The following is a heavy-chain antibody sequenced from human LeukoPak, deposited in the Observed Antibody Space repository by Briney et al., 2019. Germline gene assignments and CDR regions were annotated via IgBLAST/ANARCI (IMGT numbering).Heavy chain of an antibody. Sequence: GGSLRHSCAASGFTFSNYNMNWVRQAPGEGLEWVSYISSSSSTIYYADSVKGRFTISRDNAKNSLYLQMNSLRAEDTAVYYCARSREYYHSSAYSDALDILGQGTMVTVSS. CDR3: ARSREYYHSSAYSDALDI. D-gene: IGHD3-22*01. J-gene: IGHJ3*02. CDR1: GFTFSNYN. V-gene: IGHV3-48*01. CDR2: ISSSSSTI.